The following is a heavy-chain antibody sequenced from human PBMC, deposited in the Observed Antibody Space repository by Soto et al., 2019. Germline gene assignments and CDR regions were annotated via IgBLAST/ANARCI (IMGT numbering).Heavy chain of an antibody. CDR3: ARDLDGSGSYYTDY. Sequence: GASVKVSCKASGYTFTNYGISWVRQAPGRGLEWMGWISHWGKTSYAQKLQGRVTMTTDTSASTAFMELRSLRSDDTAMYFCARDLDGSGSYYTDYWGQGTLVTVSS. J-gene: IGHJ4*02. CDR2: ISHWGKT. CDR1: GYTFTNYG. V-gene: IGHV1-18*01. D-gene: IGHD3-10*01.